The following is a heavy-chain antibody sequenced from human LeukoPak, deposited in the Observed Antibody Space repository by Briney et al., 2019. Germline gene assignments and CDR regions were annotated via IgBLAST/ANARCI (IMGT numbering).Heavy chain of an antibody. CDR3: ARFQFIFRLTYSSSSEQIKHFDY. D-gene: IGHD6-6*01. CDR2: IYYSGST. CDR1: GGSISSSSYY. J-gene: IGHJ4*02. Sequence: PSETLSLTCTVSGGSISSSSYYWGWIRQPPGKGLEWIGSIYYSGSTYYNPSLKSRVTISVDTSKNQFSLKLSSVTAADTAVYYCARFQFIFRLTYSSSSEQIKHFDYWGQGTLVTVSS. V-gene: IGHV4-39*07.